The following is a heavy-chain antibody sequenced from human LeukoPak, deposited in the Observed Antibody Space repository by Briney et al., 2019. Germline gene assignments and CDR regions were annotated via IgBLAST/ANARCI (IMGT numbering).Heavy chain of an antibody. CDR1: GFTFSSYA. D-gene: IGHD1-26*01. CDR3: ANGGIVGATYFDY. CDR2: ISGSGGST. V-gene: IGHV3-23*01. Sequence: PGGSLRLSCAASGFTFSSYAMSWVRQAPGKGLEWVSAISGSGGSTYYADSVKGRFTISGDNSKNTLYLQMNSLRAEDTAVYYCANGGIVGATYFDYWGQGTLVTVSS. J-gene: IGHJ4*02.